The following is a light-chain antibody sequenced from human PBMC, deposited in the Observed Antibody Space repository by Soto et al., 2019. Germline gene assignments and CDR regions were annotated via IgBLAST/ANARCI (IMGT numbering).Light chain of an antibody. J-gene: IGKJ4*01. CDR1: QSVSSN. Sequence: IVLKQAAAGMSLSPGESATLSRRARQSVSSNLAWYQHKPGQAPRLLIYGASTRATGIPARFSGSGSGTEFTLTISCLQSEDFGVYYCPQYNNWPPVPSGGGTKVDIK. CDR2: GAS. CDR3: PQYNNWPPVP. V-gene: IGKV3-15*01.